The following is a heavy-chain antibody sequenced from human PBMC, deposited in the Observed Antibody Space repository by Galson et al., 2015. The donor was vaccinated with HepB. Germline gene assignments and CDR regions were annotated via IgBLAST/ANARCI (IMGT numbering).Heavy chain of an antibody. CDR3: VKDQGVYPRGRLDA. V-gene: IGHV3-9*01. Sequence: SLRLSCAASGFIFGDYALHWVRQAPGKGLEWVSGISWSSGTIGYADSVKGRFTISRDNAKNSLYLQMNSLRAEDTALYYCVKDQGVYPRGRLDAWGKGTTVTASS. D-gene: IGHD1-26*01. CDR2: ISWSSGTI. J-gene: IGHJ6*04. CDR1: GFIFGDYA.